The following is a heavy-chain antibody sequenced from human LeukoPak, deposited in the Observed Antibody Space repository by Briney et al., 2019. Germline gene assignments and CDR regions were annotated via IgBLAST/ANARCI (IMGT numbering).Heavy chain of an antibody. CDR1: GGFISCYY. CDR3: ASLKVAAFDY. CDR2: IYTSWST. D-gene: IGHD2-15*01. J-gene: IGHJ4*02. Sequence: SYTLSLTCTVAGGFISCYYWSWIRQPAGNGLGWSGRIYTSWSTNYNPSLKSRVTISVDTSKNQSSLRLRSLPAADTAVYYCASLKVAAFDYWGQGTPVTVSS. V-gene: IGHV4-4*07.